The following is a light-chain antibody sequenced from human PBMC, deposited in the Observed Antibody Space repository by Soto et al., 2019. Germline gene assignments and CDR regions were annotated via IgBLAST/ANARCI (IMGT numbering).Light chain of an antibody. CDR2: DAS. V-gene: IGKV1-39*01. Sequence: DLQMTQSPSSLSASVGDRVTITCRASQSVSNYLHWYQQKPGKAPNLLISDASSLQSGVPSRFSGSGSGTDFTLTISSLQREDFATYYCQQSYYNPTFGQGTKVEIK. CDR3: QQSYYNPT. CDR1: QSVSNY. J-gene: IGKJ1*01.